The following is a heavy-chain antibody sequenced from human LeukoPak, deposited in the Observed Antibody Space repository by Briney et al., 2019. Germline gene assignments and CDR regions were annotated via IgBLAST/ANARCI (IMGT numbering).Heavy chain of an antibody. CDR2: ISVSGSNT. Sequence: PGGSLRLSCAASGFTFSNYGMHWVRQAPGKGLEWVSGISVSGSNTYYADSVKGRFTISRDNSNNTLYLQMNSLRAEDTAVYYCAKAGRSYYDFWTGYSDFDSWGQGTLVTVSS. D-gene: IGHD3-3*01. CDR1: GFTFSNYG. J-gene: IGHJ4*02. CDR3: AKAGRSYYDFWTGYSDFDS. V-gene: IGHV3-23*01.